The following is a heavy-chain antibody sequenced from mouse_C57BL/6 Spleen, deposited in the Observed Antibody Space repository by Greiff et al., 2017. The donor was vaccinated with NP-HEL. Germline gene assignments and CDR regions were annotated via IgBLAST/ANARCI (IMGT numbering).Heavy chain of an antibody. CDR2: INPSNGGT. CDR1: GYTFTSYW. Sequence: QVQLQQPGTELVKPGASVKLSCKASGYTFTSYWMHWVKQRPGQGLEWIGNINPSNGGTNYNAKFKSKATLTVDKSSSTAYMQLSSLTSEDSAVYYCARGDTTVVAHWYFDVWGTGTTVTVSS. D-gene: IGHD1-1*01. CDR3: ARGDTTVVAHWYFDV. J-gene: IGHJ1*03. V-gene: IGHV1-53*01.